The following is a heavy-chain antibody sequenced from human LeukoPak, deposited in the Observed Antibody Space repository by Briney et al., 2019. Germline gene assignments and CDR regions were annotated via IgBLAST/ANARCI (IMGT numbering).Heavy chain of an antibody. J-gene: IGHJ6*03. D-gene: IGHD2-15*01. CDR2: INHSGST. V-gene: IGHV4-34*01. CDR1: GGSFSGYY. Sequence: SETLSLTCAVYGGSFSGYYWSWIRQPPGKGLEWIGEINHSGSTSYNPSLKSRVTISVDTSKNQFSLKLSSVTAADTAVYYCAREDGYYYMDVWGKGTTVTISS. CDR3: AREDGYYYMDV.